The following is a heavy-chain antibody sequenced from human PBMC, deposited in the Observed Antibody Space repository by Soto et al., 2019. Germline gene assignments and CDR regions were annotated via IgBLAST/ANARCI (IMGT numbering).Heavy chain of an antibody. CDR1: GFTFSTYA. D-gene: IGHD2-15*01. Sequence: EVQVVESGGGLVQPGGSLRLSCAASGFTFSTYAMHWVRQAPGKGMEYVSAITNVGISTYYASSVKGRFIISRDNSKNTMDLTMGRLQPAGSAVFNCARDVGGTFPSIMDVWGQGARVTVSS. V-gene: IGHV3-64*01. CDR3: ARDVGGTFPSIMDV. CDR2: ITNVGIST. J-gene: IGHJ6*02.